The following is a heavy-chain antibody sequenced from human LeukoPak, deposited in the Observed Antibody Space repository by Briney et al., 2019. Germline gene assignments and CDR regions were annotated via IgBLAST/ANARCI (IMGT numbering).Heavy chain of an antibody. J-gene: IGHJ4*02. Sequence: GASVKVSCKASGYTFTGYYMHWVRQAPGQGLEWMGWINPNSGGTNYAQKFQGRVTMTRDTSISTAYMELSRLRSDDTAVYYCARGGGQWLIRMAFDYWGQGTLITVSS. CDR1: GYTFTGYY. V-gene: IGHV1-2*02. D-gene: IGHD6-19*01. CDR2: INPNSGGT. CDR3: ARGGGQWLIRMAFDY.